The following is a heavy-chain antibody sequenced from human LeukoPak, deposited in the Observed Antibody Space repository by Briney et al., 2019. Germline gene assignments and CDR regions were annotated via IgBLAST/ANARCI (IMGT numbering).Heavy chain of an antibody. CDR2: INSRSNHI. J-gene: IGHJ4*02. CDR3: TSRGINYYDSGGFTY. Sequence: PRGSLRLSCAASGFTFSSYSLNWVRQAPGGGREWVSSINSRSNHIYYADSVKGRFTISRDNAKNALYLQMNSLRAEDTAVYYCTSRGINYYDSGGFTYWGQGTLVTVSS. CDR1: GFTFSSYS. V-gene: IGHV3-21*01. D-gene: IGHD3-22*01.